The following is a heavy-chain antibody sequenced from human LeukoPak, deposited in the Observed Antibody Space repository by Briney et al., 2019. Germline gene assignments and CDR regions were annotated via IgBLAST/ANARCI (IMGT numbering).Heavy chain of an antibody. CDR1: GXTFSSYA. Sequence: GGSLRLSCAASGXTFSSYAMSWVRQAAGQGLEWVSGISGSGGSTYYADSVKGRFTISRDNSKNTLCLEMNSLRAEDTAVYYCAKEVFRGVFDYWGQGTLVTVSS. V-gene: IGHV3-23*01. D-gene: IGHD3-10*01. CDR3: AKEVFRGVFDY. J-gene: IGHJ4*02. CDR2: ISGSGGST.